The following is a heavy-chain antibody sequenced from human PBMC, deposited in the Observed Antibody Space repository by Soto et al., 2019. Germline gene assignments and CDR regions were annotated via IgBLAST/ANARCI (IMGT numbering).Heavy chain of an antibody. CDR3: ARTVNDYGGYFDS. CDR1: GAFITNGGYY. V-gene: IGHV4-31*03. CDR2: IFHTGNT. D-gene: IGHD4-17*01. Sequence: SETLSLTCSVSGAFITNGGYYWSWIRQQPGKGLEWIGHIFHTGNTYYNKSLKSRVVMSVDTSRDQFSLNLNSVTAADTAIYYCARTVNDYGGYFDSWGQGTLVTVSS. J-gene: IGHJ4*02.